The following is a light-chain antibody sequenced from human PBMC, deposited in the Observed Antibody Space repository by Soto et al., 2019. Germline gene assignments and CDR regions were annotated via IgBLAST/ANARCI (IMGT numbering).Light chain of an antibody. CDR3: QQYNNWARRT. CDR1: QSVSSN. CDR2: GAS. V-gene: IGKV3-15*01. J-gene: IGKJ4*01. Sequence: EIVMTQSPATLSVSPGERANLSCRASQSVSSNLAWYQQKPGQAPSLLIYGASTKATGIPSRFSGSGSGTELTLTSNSLQSEDFAVYYCQQYNNWARRTFGKGTKVEIK.